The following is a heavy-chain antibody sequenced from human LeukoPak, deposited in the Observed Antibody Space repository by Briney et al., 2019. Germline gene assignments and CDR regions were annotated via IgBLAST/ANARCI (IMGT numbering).Heavy chain of an antibody. V-gene: IGHV4-4*02. J-gene: IGHJ3*02. CDR3: ARDNTPPGSEMATILGAFDI. CDR1: GGSITTTNF. D-gene: IGHD5-24*01. CDR2: ISLRGRT. Sequence: PSETLSLTCGVSGGSITTTNFWSWVRQPPGGGLVWIGEISLRGRTQYNPSLKSRVNISIDESKNHLYLSLASVTAADTAVYYCARDNTPPGSEMATILGAFDIWGQGTMVTVSS.